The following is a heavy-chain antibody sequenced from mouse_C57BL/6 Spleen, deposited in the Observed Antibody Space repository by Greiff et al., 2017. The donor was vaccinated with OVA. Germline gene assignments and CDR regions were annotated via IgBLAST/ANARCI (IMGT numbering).Heavy chain of an antibody. CDR1: GFTFSDYG. Sequence: EVQVVESGGGLVKPGGSLKLSCAASGFTFSDYGMHWVRQAPEKGLEWVAYISSGSSTIYYADTVKGRFTISRDNAKNTLFLQMTSLRSEDTAMYYCARHSNSAWFAYWGQGTLVTVSA. CDR3: ARHSNSAWFAY. J-gene: IGHJ3*01. D-gene: IGHD2-5*01. V-gene: IGHV5-17*01. CDR2: ISSGSSTI.